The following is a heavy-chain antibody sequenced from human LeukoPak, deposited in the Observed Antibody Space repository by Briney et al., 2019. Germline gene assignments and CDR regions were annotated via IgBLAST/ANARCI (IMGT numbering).Heavy chain of an antibody. V-gene: IGHV4-34*01. CDR3: AREGGIAAAVLYYFDY. D-gene: IGHD6-13*01. CDR1: GGSFSGYY. CDR2: INHSGST. J-gene: IGHJ4*02. Sequence: SETLSLTCAVYGGSFSGYYWSWIRQPPGKGLEWIGEINHSGSTNYNPSLKSRVTISVDTSKNQFSLKLSSVTAADTAVYYYAREGGIAAAVLYYFDYWGQGTLVTVSS.